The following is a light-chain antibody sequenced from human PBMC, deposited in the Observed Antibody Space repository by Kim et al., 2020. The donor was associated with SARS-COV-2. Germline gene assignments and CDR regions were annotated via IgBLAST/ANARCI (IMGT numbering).Light chain of an antibody. V-gene: IGLV1-47*01. CDR2: RND. CDR3: ATWDDSLSGPV. J-gene: IGLJ3*02. Sequence: GPRVTISCSGSRFNAGWNYVDWYQQIPGMAPKVLIFRNDQRPSGVPDRFSGSKSGTSASLAISGLRSEDEADYYCATWDDSLSGPVLGGGTQLTVL. CDR1: RFNAGWNY.